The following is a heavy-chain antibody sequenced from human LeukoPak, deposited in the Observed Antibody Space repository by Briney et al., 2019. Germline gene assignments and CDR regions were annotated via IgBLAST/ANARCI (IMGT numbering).Heavy chain of an antibody. V-gene: IGHV5-51*01. J-gene: IGHJ4*02. CDR1: GYSFTIDC. CDR3: ASYGTGTAFHY. Sequence: HGESLKFSWKASGYSFTIDCIGWVRQMPGKGLEWMGIIYPGDSDTRYSPSFQGQVTISADKSISTAYLQWSSLKASDTAMYYCASYGTGTAFHYWGQGTLVTVSS. D-gene: IGHD1-7*01. CDR2: IYPGDSDT.